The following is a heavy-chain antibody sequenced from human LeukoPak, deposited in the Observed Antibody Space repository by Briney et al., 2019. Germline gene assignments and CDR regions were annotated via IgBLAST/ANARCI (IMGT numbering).Heavy chain of an antibody. D-gene: IGHD3-22*01. CDR1: GFTFSGYS. Sequence: GGSLRLSCAASGFTFSGYSMHWVRQAPGKGLEWLSYITVGSSIIYHADSVKGRFTISRDNAKNSLYLQMNSLRAEDTAVYYCARDGYYHFDYRGQGILVAVSS. V-gene: IGHV3-48*01. J-gene: IGHJ4*02. CDR2: ITVGSSII. CDR3: ARDGYYHFDY.